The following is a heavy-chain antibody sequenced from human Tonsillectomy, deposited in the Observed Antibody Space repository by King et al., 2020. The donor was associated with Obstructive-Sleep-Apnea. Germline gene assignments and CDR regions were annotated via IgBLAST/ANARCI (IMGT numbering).Heavy chain of an antibody. CDR3: AKGLYVGSSEYYCGRDV. CDR2: ISGSGGST. CDR1: GFTFSSYA. J-gene: IGHJ6*02. Sequence: VQLVESGGGLVQPGGSLRLSCAASGFTFSSYAMSWVRQAPGKGLEWVSAISGSGGSTYYADSVKGRFTISRDNSKNTLYLQMNSLSAEDTAVYYCAKGLYVGSSEYYCGRDVCGQGTTATVSS. D-gene: IGHD2-15*01. V-gene: IGHV3-23*04.